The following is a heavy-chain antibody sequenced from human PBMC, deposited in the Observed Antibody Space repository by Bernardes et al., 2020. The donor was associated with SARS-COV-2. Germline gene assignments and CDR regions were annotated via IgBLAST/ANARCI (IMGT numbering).Heavy chain of an antibody. CDR1: GFTVGTKY. CDR2: IFSGGDA. D-gene: IGHD1-26*01. CDR3: TRDPVGAYYFDF. V-gene: IGHV3-66*01. Sequence: GGSLRLSCAASGFTVGTKYMTWVRQAPGTGLEWVAVIFSGGDAFYADSVKGRFTISRDNSKNTLFLQMHSLRAEDTAVYFCTRDPVGAYYFDFWGQGTLVAVSS. J-gene: IGHJ4*02.